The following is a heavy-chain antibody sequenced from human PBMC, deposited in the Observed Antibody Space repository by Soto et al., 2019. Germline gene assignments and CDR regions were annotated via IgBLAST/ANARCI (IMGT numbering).Heavy chain of an antibody. CDR3: ARETRVVVVAASGPAPPDAFDI. CDR2: IKQDGSEK. D-gene: IGHD2-15*01. V-gene: IGHV3-7*01. J-gene: IGHJ3*02. CDR1: GFTFSSYW. Sequence: EVQLVESGGGLVQPGGSLRLSCAASGFTFSSYWMSWVPQAPGKGLEWVANIKQDGSEKYYVDSVKGRFTISRDNAKNSLYLQMNSLRAEDTAVYYCARETRVVVVAASGPAPPDAFDIWGQGTMVTVSS.